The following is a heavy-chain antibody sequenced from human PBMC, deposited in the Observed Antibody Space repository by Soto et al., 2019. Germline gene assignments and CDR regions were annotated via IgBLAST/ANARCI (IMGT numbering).Heavy chain of an antibody. J-gene: IGHJ6*02. CDR2: IYYSGST. D-gene: IGHD2-15*01. CDR3: ARERVVTGYYYGMDV. V-gene: IGHV4-31*03. Sequence: QVQLQESGPGLVKPSQTLSLTCTVSGGSISSGGYYWSWIRQHPGQGLEWIGYIYYSGSTYYNPSLKSRVTISVDTSKNQFSLKLSSVTAADTAVYYCARERVVTGYYYGMDVWGQGTTVTVSS. CDR1: GGSISSGGYY.